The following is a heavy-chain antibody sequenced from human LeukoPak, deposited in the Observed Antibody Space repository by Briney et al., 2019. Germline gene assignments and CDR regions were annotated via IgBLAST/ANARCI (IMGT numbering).Heavy chain of an antibody. CDR1: GASISGSGYY. CDR2: IYYSGST. Sequence: TSETLSLTCAVSGASISGSGYYLGWIRQPPGKGLEWIGNIYYSGSTNYNPSLKSRVTISVDTSKNQFSLKLSSVTAADTAVYYCARHPGCSSSWYFSKCWFDPWGQGTLVTVSS. V-gene: IGHV4-39*01. J-gene: IGHJ5*02. D-gene: IGHD6-13*01. CDR3: ARHPGCSSSWYFSKCWFDP.